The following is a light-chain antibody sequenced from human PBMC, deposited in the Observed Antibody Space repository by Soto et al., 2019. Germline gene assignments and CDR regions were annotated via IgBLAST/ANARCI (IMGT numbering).Light chain of an antibody. J-gene: IGKJ5*01. CDR3: QKYYSYTPIT. CDR1: QSIGSF. V-gene: IGKV1-39*01. CDR2: AAS. Sequence: DIQMTQSPSSLSASGGDRVTITCRASQSIGSFLTWYQQKAGKAPKLLISAASGLQSGVPSRFSGSGSGTDFTLTIRCLQSEDFATYYCQKYYSYTPITFGQGTRLEIK.